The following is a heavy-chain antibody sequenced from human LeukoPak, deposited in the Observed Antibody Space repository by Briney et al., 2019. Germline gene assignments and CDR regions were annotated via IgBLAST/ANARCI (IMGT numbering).Heavy chain of an antibody. Sequence: GGSLRLSCVASGFTFSNYAMNWVRQAPGKGLEWVSIIIHSGDRTYYTDSVKGRFTISRDNSKNTLYLQMNNLRPEDTAVYYCAKDLRAAGNGEFLDLWGQGTLVTVSS. D-gene: IGHD3-10*01. J-gene: IGHJ5*02. CDR1: GFTFSNYA. V-gene: IGHV3-23*01. CDR2: IIHSGDRT. CDR3: AKDLRAAGNGEFLDL.